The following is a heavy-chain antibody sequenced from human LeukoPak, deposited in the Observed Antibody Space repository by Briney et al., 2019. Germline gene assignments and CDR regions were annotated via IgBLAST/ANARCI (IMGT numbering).Heavy chain of an antibody. V-gene: IGHV1-18*01. J-gene: IGHJ4*02. D-gene: IGHD3-10*01. CDR3: ARDPDFRGAQIDY. CDR1: GYSFTSYG. CDR2: ISGYNGNT. Sequence: GASVKVSCKASGYSFTSYGFTWVRQAPGQGLEWMGWISGYNGNTIYAQKHQGRVTMTTDTSTSTAYMELRSLRSDDTAVYYCARDPDFRGAQIDYWGQGTLVTVSS.